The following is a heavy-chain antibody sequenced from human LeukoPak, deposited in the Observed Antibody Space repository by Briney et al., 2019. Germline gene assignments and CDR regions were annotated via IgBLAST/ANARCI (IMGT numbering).Heavy chain of an antibody. J-gene: IGHJ4*02. Sequence: SETLSLTCAVYGGSFSGYYWSWIRQPPGKGLEWIGEINHSGSTNYNPSLKSRVTISVDTSKNQFSLKLSSVTAADTAVYYCARGPLLRWFDYWGQGTLVTVSS. CDR1: GGSFSGYY. V-gene: IGHV4-34*01. CDR2: INHSGST. CDR3: ARGPLLRWFDY.